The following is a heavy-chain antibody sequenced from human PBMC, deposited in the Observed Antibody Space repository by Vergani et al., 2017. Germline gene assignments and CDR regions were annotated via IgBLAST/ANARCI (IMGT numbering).Heavy chain of an antibody. D-gene: IGHD2-15*01. CDR1: GFTFNRYG. CDR2: ALFDGSNE. Sequence: QVQLVQSGGGVVQPGGSLRLPCVASGFTFNRYGMQWVRQAPGKGLEWGAYALFDGSNEYYADSVKGRFIVSRDNSNDALYLQMNSLRTDDTAVYYCARELAYCHEGSCALWGQGSVVTVSS. CDR3: ARELAYCHEGSCAL. V-gene: IGHV3-30*02. J-gene: IGHJ4*02.